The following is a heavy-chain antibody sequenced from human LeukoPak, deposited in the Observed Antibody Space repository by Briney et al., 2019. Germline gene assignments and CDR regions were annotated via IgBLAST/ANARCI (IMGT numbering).Heavy chain of an antibody. CDR1: GFIVSDDY. D-gene: IGHD2-8*02. J-gene: IGHJ4*02. CDR3: ASGGKYCPAGACYGD. V-gene: IGHV3-53*01. Sequence: GGSLRLSCAASGFIVSDDYISRVRQTPGKGLEWVSVIYSGGATFYADSVKGRFTISRDSSKNTVHLQMNSLRAEDTAVYYCASGGKYCPAGACYGDWDQGTLVTVSS. CDR2: IYSGGAT.